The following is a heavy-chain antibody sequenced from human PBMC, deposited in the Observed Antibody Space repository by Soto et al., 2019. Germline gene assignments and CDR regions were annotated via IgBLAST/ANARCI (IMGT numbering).Heavy chain of an antibody. CDR2: IIPIFGTA. CDR1: GGTFSSYA. Sequence: SVKVSCKASGGTFSSYAISWVRQAPGQGLEWMGGIIPIFGTANYAQKFQGRVTITADKSTSTAYMELSSLRSEDTAVYYCARRRGGQYYYDSSGYQNWYFDLWGRGTLVTVSS. V-gene: IGHV1-69*06. D-gene: IGHD3-22*01. J-gene: IGHJ2*01. CDR3: ARRRGGQYYYDSSGYQNWYFDL.